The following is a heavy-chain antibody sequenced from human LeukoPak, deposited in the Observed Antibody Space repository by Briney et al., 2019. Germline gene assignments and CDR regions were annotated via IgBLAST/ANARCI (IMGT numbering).Heavy chain of an antibody. CDR2: ICSDGNT. Sequence: SETLSLTCTVSGDSISSHCWSWIRQPAGKGVEWIGRICSDGNTKYIPSLNSRMTVSVGSSKNQFSLRLSSVTAADTALYYCARGFSNGYFDYWGQGALVTVSS. CDR1: GDSISSHC. V-gene: IGHV4-4*07. J-gene: IGHJ4*02. D-gene: IGHD6-13*01. CDR3: ARGFSNGYFDY.